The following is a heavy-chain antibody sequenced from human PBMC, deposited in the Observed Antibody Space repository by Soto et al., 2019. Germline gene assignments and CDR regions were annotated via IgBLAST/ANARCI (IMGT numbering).Heavy chain of an antibody. CDR2: IYWDDDK. CDR3: AHEPGSYYQRFAFDI. D-gene: IGHD3-10*01. Sequence: QITLKESGPTLVKPTQTLTLTCTFSGFSLSTSGVGVGWIRQPPGKALEWLALIYWDDDKRYSPSLKSRLTTTKDTPKNKVVLTMTTMDPVDTAPYYCAHEPGSYYQRFAFDIWGQGTMVTVSS. CDR1: GFSLSTSGVG. V-gene: IGHV2-5*02. J-gene: IGHJ3*02.